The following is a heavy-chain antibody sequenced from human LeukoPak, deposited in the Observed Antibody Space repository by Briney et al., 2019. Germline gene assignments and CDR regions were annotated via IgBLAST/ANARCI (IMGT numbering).Heavy chain of an antibody. CDR3: AREVSEGFDF. CDR1: GFTFSGYS. CDR2: FGTRSTSI. Sequence: PGGSLRLSCTASGFTFSGYSMNWIRQAPGKGLEWVSSFGTRSTSIYRAGSVKGRFAISRDNAKNSLYLQMNSLRAEDTAVYYCAREVSEGFDFWGQGTLVTVSS. J-gene: IGHJ4*02. D-gene: IGHD3-22*01. V-gene: IGHV3-21*01.